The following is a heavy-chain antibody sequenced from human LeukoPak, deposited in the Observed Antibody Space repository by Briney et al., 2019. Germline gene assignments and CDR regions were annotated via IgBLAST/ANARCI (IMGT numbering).Heavy chain of an antibody. CDR1: GYTFTSYA. CDR2: TNTNTGNP. J-gene: IGHJ3*02. D-gene: IGHD5-24*01. Sequence: ASVKVSCKASGYTFTSYAMNWVRQAPGQGLEWMGWTNTNTGNPTYAQGFTGRFVFSLDTSVSTAYLQISSLKAEDTAVYYCARLNKPDGYNDAFDIWGQGTMVTVSS. V-gene: IGHV7-4-1*02. CDR3: ARLNKPDGYNDAFDI.